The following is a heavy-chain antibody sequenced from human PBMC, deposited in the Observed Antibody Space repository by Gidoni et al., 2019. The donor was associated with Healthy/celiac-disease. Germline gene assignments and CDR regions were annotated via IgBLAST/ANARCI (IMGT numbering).Heavy chain of an antibody. CDR2: INHSGST. CDR3: ARVVALGYYYGMDV. Sequence: QVQLQQWGAGLLKPSETLSLTCAVYGGSFSGYYWSWIRQPPGKGLEWIGEINHSGSTNYNPSLKSRVTISVDTSKNQFSLKLSSVTAADTAVYYCARVVALGYYYGMDVWGQGTTVTVSS. V-gene: IGHV4-34*01. J-gene: IGHJ6*02. CDR1: GGSFSGYY. D-gene: IGHD2-15*01.